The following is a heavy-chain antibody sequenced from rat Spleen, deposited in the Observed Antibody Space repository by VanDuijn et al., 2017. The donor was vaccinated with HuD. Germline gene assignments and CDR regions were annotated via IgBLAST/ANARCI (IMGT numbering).Heavy chain of an antibody. CDR1: GFTFSNYG. D-gene: IGHD1-9*01. CDR2: ISTGGGNT. CDR3: ARRGGVHTMGIREFAY. V-gene: IGHV5S13*01. Sequence: EVQLVESGGGLVQPGRSLKLSCAASGFTFSNYGMAWVRQAPPKGLEWVASISTGGGNTYYRHSVKGRLTISRDNAKNTLYLQMDSLRSEDTANYYCARRGGVHTMGIREFAYWGQGTLVTVSS. J-gene: IGHJ3*01.